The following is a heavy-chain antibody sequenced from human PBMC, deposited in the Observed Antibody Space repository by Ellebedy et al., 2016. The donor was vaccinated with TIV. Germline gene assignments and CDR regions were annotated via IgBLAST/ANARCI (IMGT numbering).Heavy chain of an antibody. J-gene: IGHJ4*02. CDR3: ARGLARDY. CDR1: GDSISSRNLY. CDR2: IYSSWNT. Sequence: MPSETLSLTCTVSGDSISSRNLYWGWIRQAPGKGLQWIGSIYSSWNTYYNPSLKSRVTISVDTSKNQFSLNLSSVTAADTAVYYCARGLARDYWGQGTLVTVSS. V-gene: IGHV4-39*07.